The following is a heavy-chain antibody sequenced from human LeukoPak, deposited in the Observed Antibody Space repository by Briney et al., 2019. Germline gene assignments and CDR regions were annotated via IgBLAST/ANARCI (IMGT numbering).Heavy chain of an antibody. J-gene: IGHJ6*03. D-gene: IGHD6-13*01. CDR1: GGSISGYY. CDR3: ASSGYSSSWYLGTYYYYMDV. V-gene: IGHV4-34*01. CDR2: INHSGST. Sequence: SETLSLTCTISGGSISGYYWSWIRQPPGKGLEWIGEINHSGSTNYNASLKSRVTISVDTSKNQFSLKLSSVTAADTAVYYCASSGYSSSWYLGTYYYYMDVWGKGTTVTISS.